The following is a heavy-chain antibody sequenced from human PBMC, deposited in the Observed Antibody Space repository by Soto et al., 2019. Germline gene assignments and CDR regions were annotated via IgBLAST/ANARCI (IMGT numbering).Heavy chain of an antibody. CDR1: GFTFGASA. CDR3: ANRHDFVSSMRDD. J-gene: IGHJ4*02. V-gene: IGHV3-23*01. D-gene: IGHD2-2*01. Sequence: EVNLLEAGGALVQPGGSLRLSCAASGFTFGASAMSWVRQAPGKGLEWVSGVSSSGDNTYYADSVKGRFSISRDNSKNMQYLQMNSLRAEDTAIYYCANRHDFVSSMRDDWGQGTLVTVSS. CDR2: VSSSGDNT.